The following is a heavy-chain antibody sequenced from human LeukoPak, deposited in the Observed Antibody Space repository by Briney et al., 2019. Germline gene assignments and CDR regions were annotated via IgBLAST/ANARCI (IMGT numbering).Heavy chain of an antibody. CDR1: GYTFTGYY. V-gene: IGHV1-2*02. CDR3: ATRIVGATGRGYYYGMDV. Sequence: GASVKVSCKASGYTFTGYYLHWVRQAPGQGLEWMGWINPNSGGTNYAQKFQGRVTMTRDTSISTAYMELSRLRSDDTAVYYCATRIVGATGRGYYYGMDVWGQGTTVTVSS. CDR2: INPNSGGT. J-gene: IGHJ6*02. D-gene: IGHD1-26*01.